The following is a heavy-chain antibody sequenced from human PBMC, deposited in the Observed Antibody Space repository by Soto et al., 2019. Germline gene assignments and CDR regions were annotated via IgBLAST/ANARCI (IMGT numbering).Heavy chain of an antibody. Sequence: EVQRVESGGGLVQPGVSLRLSCAASGFNFSSSDLHWVRQAPGECMEWVSAIGTADDTYDPESVKGRFTISRQNARNSLYRQMSSATAGDRTGYYCVREARSEAWNDWYFDLWGRGALVTVSP. V-gene: IGHV3-13*01. CDR3: VREARSEAWNDWYFDL. J-gene: IGHJ2*01. CDR2: IGTADDT. D-gene: IGHD1-1*01. CDR1: GFNFSSSD.